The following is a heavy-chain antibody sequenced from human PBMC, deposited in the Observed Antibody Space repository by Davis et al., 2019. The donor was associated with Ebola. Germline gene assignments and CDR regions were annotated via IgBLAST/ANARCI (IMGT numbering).Heavy chain of an antibody. CDR3: ASLRRTITGMDDGFDI. D-gene: IGHD2-8*02. CDR2: IYTGDSDT. J-gene: IGHJ3*02. V-gene: IGHV5-51*01. CDR1: GNSFTSHW. Sequence: GEFLKISCKDSGNSFTSHWIGWVRQMPGKGLDWMGIIYTGDSDTRYSPSFRGQVIISADKSMKTAFLQWSSLKASDSGMYYCASLRRTITGMDDGFDIWGEGTMVTVSS.